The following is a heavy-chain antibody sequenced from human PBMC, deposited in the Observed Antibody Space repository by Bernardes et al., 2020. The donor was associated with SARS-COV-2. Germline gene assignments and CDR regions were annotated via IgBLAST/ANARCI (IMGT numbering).Heavy chain of an antibody. CDR2: IYPGDSDT. CDR1: GYSFTSYW. V-gene: IGHV5-51*01. J-gene: IGHJ4*02. Sequence: GQPVKSSCKGSGYSFTSYWIGWVRQMPGKGLEWMGIIYPGDSDTRYSPSFQGQVTISADKSISTAYLQWSSLKASDTAMYYCARHRFGLYGSGSYSLDYWGQGTLVTVSS. D-gene: IGHD3-10*01. CDR3: ARHRFGLYGSGSYSLDY.